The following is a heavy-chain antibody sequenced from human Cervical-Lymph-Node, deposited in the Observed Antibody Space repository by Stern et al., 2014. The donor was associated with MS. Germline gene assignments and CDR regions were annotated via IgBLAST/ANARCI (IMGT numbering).Heavy chain of an antibody. Sequence: MQLVESGGGVVQPGRSLRLSCAASGFTFSSYAMHWVRQAPGQGLEWVAVISYGGSNKYYADSVKGRFTISRDNSKNTLYLQMNSLRAEDTAVYYCARANYDFWSGYPDFHYYGMDVWGQGTTVTVSS. V-gene: IGHV3-30-3*01. CDR3: ARANYDFWSGYPDFHYYGMDV. D-gene: IGHD3-3*01. CDR2: ISYGGSNK. J-gene: IGHJ6*02. CDR1: GFTFSSYA.